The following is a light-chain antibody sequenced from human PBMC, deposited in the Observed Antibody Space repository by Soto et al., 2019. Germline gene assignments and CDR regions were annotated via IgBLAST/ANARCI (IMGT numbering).Light chain of an antibody. Sequence: QSVLTQPPSVSGAPGQRVTISCTGSSSNIGTGYDVHWYQQLPGTAPKLLIYGNSNRPSGVPDRFSGSKSGTSASLAITGLQAEDEADYYCQSYDSSLSCSGVFGGGTKRTVL. V-gene: IGLV1-40*01. J-gene: IGLJ2*01. CDR3: QSYDSSLSCSGV. CDR1: SSNIGTGYD. CDR2: GNS.